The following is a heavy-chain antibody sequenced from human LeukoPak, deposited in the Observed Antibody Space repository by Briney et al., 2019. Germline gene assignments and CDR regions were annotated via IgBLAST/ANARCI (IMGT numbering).Heavy chain of an antibody. Sequence: GGSLRLSCAASGFTFSSYWMSWVRQAPGKGLEWVANIKQDGSEKYYVDSVKGRFTISRDNAKNSLYLQMNSLRAEDTAVYYCAREILVVVEPAAKGPQNYYGMDVWGQGTTVTVSS. CDR2: IKQDGSEK. CDR1: GFTFSSYW. D-gene: IGHD2-2*01. CDR3: AREILVVVEPAAKGPQNYYGMDV. J-gene: IGHJ6*02. V-gene: IGHV3-7*01.